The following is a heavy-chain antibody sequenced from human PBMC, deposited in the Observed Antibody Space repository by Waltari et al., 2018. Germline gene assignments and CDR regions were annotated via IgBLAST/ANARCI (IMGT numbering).Heavy chain of an antibody. CDR1: GYTFSDYY. D-gene: IGHD6-19*01. CDR3: ATALGDSSSASRPFDF. J-gene: IGHJ3*01. CDR2: VDHEDGET. Sequence: EVQLLQSGAELKEPGTTVRIPCKVPGYTFSDYYIPWVQQAPGKGLRWMGLVDHEDGETIYADNFQGRVTISADTSTDTAFMELSSLRSEDTAVFYCATALGDSSSASRPFDFWGQGTMITVSS. V-gene: IGHV1-69-2*01.